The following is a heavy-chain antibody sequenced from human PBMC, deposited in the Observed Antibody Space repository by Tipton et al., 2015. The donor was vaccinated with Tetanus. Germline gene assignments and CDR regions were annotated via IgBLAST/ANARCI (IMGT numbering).Heavy chain of an antibody. J-gene: IGHJ5*01. Sequence: SLRLSCAASGFTLSIYGMYWVRQAPGKGLEWVAFISYDGSTEYYAKSVKGRFTISRDNSKHTLYLQMNSLGPEDTAVYYCAKDLRYLSSWHDSWGQGALVTVSS. V-gene: IGHV3-30*18. D-gene: IGHD6-13*01. CDR1: GFTLSIYG. CDR3: AKDLRYLSSWHDS. CDR2: ISYDGSTE.